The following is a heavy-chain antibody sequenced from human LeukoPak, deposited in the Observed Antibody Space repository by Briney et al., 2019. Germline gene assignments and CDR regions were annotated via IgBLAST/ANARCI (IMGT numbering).Heavy chain of an antibody. Sequence: SETLSLTCTVSGGSISSYYWSWIRQPPGKGLEWIGYIYYSGSTNYNPSLKSRVTISVDTSKNQFSLKLSSVTAADTAVYYCARVCTRVSRRSGPYYFDYWGQGTLVTVSS. CDR3: ARVCTRVSRRSGPYYFDY. D-gene: IGHD3-10*01. V-gene: IGHV4-59*01. CDR2: IYYSGST. J-gene: IGHJ4*02. CDR1: GGSISSYY.